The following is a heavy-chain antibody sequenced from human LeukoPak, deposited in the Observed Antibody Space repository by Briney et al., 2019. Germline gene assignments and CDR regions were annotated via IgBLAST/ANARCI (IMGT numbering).Heavy chain of an antibody. J-gene: IGHJ4*02. CDR2: ISGGGGST. CDR3: AKDITGLTANTKIVVVTAIHPNFDY. CDR1: GFTFSSYA. V-gene: IGHV3-23*01. Sequence: PGGSLRLSCAASGFTFSSYAMSWVRQAPGKGLEWVSAISGGGGSTYYADSVKGRFTISRDNSKNTLYLQMNSLRAEDTAVYYCAKDITGLTANTKIVVVTAIHPNFDYWGQGTLVTVSS. D-gene: IGHD2-21*02.